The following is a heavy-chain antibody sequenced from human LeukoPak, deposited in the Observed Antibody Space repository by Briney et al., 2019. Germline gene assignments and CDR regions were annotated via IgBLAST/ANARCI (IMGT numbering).Heavy chain of an antibody. J-gene: IGHJ3*02. V-gene: IGHV1-8*03. CDR3: ARSGGRWLQFPAQHDAFDI. CDR2: MNPNSGNT. Sequence: ASVKVSCKASGYTFTSYDINWVRQATGQGLEWMGWMNPNSGNTGYAQKFQGRVTITRNTSISTAYMELSSLRSEDTAVYYCARSGGRWLQFPAQHDAFDIWGQGTMVTVSS. D-gene: IGHD5-24*01. CDR1: GYTFTSYD.